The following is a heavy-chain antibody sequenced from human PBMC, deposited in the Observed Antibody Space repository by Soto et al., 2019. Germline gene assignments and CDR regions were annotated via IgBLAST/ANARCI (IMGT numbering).Heavy chain of an antibody. CDR1: GGSISSGGYY. D-gene: IGHD2-2*01. Sequence: SETRSLTCTVSGGSISSGGYYWSWIRQHPGKGLEWIGDSYYSGSTYYNPSLKSRVTISVDTSKNQFSLKLSSVTAADTAVYYCASVRQFLGYCSSTRCYNWFDPWGQGTLVTVSS. J-gene: IGHJ5*02. CDR2: SYYSGST. V-gene: IGHV4-31*03. CDR3: ASVRQFLGYCSSTRCYNWFDP.